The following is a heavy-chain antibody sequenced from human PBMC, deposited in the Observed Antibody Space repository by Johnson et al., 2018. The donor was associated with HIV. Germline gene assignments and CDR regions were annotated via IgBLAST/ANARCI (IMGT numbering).Heavy chain of an antibody. CDR3: ATLSSSWYAFDI. D-gene: IGHD6-13*01. CDR2: ISSSCTTI. V-gene: IGHV3-11*04. CDR1: GFTFSDYY. Sequence: QVQLVESGGGLVKPGGSLRLSCAASGFTFSDYYMSWIRQAPGKGLEWVSYISSSCTTIYYAASVKGRFTISRDNAKNSLYLQMNSLRAEDTAVYYCATLSSSWYAFDIWGQGTMVTVSS. J-gene: IGHJ3*02.